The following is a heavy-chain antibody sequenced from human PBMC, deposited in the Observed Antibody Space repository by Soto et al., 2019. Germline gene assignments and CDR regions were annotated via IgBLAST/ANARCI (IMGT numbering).Heavy chain of an antibody. J-gene: IGHJ3*01. CDR3: AHPRGYGVFDAYDF. Sequence: PVGSLRLSCAASGFTFDTYAMSWVRQAPGKGLEWVSAISGSGSDTYHADSVKGRFTISRDNSISTLYLQMNSLRTEDTAVYYCAHPRGYGVFDAYDFWGQGAMVTVSS. D-gene: IGHD4-17*01. V-gene: IGHV3-23*01. CDR1: GFTFDTYA. CDR2: ISGSGSDT.